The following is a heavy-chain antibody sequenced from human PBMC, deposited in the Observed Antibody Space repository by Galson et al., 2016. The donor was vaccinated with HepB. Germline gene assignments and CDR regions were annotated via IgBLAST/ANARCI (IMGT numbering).Heavy chain of an antibody. CDR2: MSDSDDI. Sequence: SLRLSCAASGFTFSGYAMAWVRQAPGKGLEWVSGMSDSDDIYYAPTVKGRFTISRDNSKNTVYLQLTSLRAEDTAVYYCAKDKRGHSSAWYWHFDYWGPGTLGSVSS. CDR1: GFTFSGYA. V-gene: IGHV3-23*01. D-gene: IGHD6-13*01. CDR3: AKDKRGHSSAWYWHFDY. J-gene: IGHJ4*02.